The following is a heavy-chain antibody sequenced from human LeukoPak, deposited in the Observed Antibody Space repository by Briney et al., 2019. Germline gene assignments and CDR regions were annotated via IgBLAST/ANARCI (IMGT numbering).Heavy chain of an antibody. J-gene: IGHJ4*02. D-gene: IGHD2-2*01. Sequence: GGSLRLSCAASGFTFSSYEMNWVRQAPGKGLGWVSYISSSGTTIYYADSVKGRFTISRDNAKNSLYLQMNSLRAEDTAVYYCARRYCSSTSCLIDYWGQGTLVTVSS. V-gene: IGHV3-48*03. CDR2: ISSSGTTI. CDR3: ARRYCSSTSCLIDY. CDR1: GFTFSSYE.